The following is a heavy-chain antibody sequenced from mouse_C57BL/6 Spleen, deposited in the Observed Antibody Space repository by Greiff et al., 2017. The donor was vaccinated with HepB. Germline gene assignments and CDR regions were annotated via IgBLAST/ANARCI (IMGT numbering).Heavy chain of an antibody. CDR2: INPGSGGT. CDR1: GYSFTNYL. D-gene: IGHD2-1*01. V-gene: IGHV1-54*01. J-gene: IGHJ2*01. CDR3: ARIYYGNYVTDY. Sequence: VQLQQSGAELVRPGTSVKVSCKASGYSFTNYLIEWVKQRPGQGLEWIGVINPGSGGTNYNEKFKGKATLTADKSSSTAYMQLSSLTSEDSSVYFCARIYYGNYVTDYWGQGTTLTVSS.